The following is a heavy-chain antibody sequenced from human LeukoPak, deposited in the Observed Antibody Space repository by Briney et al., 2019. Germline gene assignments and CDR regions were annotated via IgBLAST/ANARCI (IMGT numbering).Heavy chain of an antibody. J-gene: IGHJ2*01. CDR2: INHSGST. CDR1: GGSFSGYY. V-gene: IGHV4-34*01. CDR3: AREEDYSNSGYWYFDL. D-gene: IGHD4-11*01. Sequence: SETLSLTCAVYGGSFSGYYWSWIRQPPGKGLEWIGEINHSGSTNYDPSLKSRVTISVDTSKNQFSLKLSSVTAADTAVYYCAREEDYSNSGYWYFDLWGRGTLVTVSS.